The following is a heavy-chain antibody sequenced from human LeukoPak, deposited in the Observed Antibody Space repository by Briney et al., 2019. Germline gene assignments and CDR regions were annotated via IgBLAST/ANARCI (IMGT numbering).Heavy chain of an antibody. D-gene: IGHD3-10*01. CDR3: ARWIGGFDF. CDR1: GFSFSGYW. J-gene: IGHJ4*02. CDR2: INHNGTEK. Sequence: GGSLRLSCAASGFSFSGYWMNWVRQTPGKGLEWVANINHNGTEKYYLDSVEGRFTISRDNTKNSLFLQMNSQRAEDTAVYYCARWIGGFDFWGQGDLVTVSS. V-gene: IGHV3-7*01.